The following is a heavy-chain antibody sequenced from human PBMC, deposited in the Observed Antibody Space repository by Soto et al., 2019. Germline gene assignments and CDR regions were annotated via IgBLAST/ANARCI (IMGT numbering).Heavy chain of an antibody. CDR1: GFTFDDYT. CDR3: AKDMDPYCSGGSCPGMDV. J-gene: IGHJ6*02. Sequence: GGSLRLSCAASGFTFDDYTMHWVRQAPGKGLEWVSLISWDGGSTYYADSVKGRFTISRDISKNSLYLQMNSLRTEDTALYYCAKDMDPYCSGGSCPGMDVWGQGTTVTVSS. V-gene: IGHV3-43*01. D-gene: IGHD2-15*01. CDR2: ISWDGGST.